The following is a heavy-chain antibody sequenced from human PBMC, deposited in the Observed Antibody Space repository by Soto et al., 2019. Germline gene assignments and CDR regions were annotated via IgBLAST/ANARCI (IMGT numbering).Heavy chain of an antibody. J-gene: IGHJ4*01. Sequence: QVQLVQSGAEVKKPGASVRVSCKTSGYTFTSYGISWVRQAPGQGLEWMGWISAYNGNTNYAQSLQGRVTMTTDTSTTTAYMELRSLKSDDTAVYYCATVSSSSPAAEPWGQGTLVTVS. CDR3: ATVSSSSPAAEP. D-gene: IGHD6-13*01. CDR2: ISAYNGNT. V-gene: IGHV1-18*01. CDR1: GYTFTSYG.